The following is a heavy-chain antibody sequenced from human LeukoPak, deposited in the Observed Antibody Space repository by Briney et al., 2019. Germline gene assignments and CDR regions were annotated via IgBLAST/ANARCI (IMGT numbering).Heavy chain of an antibody. CDR2: ISYDGSNK. J-gene: IGHJ4*02. CDR3: AREGYCGGDCYSNYFDY. V-gene: IGHV3-30-3*01. CDR1: GFTFSSYA. Sequence: PGRSLRLSCAASGFTFSSYAMHWVRQAPGKGLEWVAAISYDGSNKYYADSVKGRFTISRDNSKNTLYLQMNSLRAEDTAVYYCAREGYCGGDCYSNYFDYWGQGTLVTVSS. D-gene: IGHD2-21*02.